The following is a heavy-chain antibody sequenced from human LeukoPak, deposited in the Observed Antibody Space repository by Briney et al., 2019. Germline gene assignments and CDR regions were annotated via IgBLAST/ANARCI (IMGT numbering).Heavy chain of an antibody. J-gene: IGHJ4*02. D-gene: IGHD6-19*01. Sequence: GGSLRLSCAASGFTFSSYSMNWVRQAPGKGLEWVSSISSSSSYIYYADSVKGRFTISRDNAKNSLYLQMNSLRAEDTAVYYCARVYGSGWYYYFDYWGQGTLVTVSS. CDR2: ISSSSSYI. V-gene: IGHV3-21*01. CDR1: GFTFSSYS. CDR3: ARVYGSGWYYYFDY.